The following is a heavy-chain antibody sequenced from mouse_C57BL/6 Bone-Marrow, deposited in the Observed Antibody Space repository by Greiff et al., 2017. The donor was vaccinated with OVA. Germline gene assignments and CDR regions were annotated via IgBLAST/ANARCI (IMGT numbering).Heavy chain of an antibody. J-gene: IGHJ3*01. CDR2: IYPGDGDT. CDR3: ARAPDSSGYSFAY. Sequence: QVHVKQSGAELVKPGASVKISCKASGYAFSSYWMNWVKQRPGKGLEWIGQIYPGDGDTNYNGKFKGKATLTADKSSSTAYMQLSSLTSEDSAVYFCARAPDSSGYSFAYWGQGTLVTVSA. CDR1: GYAFSSYW. D-gene: IGHD3-2*02. V-gene: IGHV1-80*01.